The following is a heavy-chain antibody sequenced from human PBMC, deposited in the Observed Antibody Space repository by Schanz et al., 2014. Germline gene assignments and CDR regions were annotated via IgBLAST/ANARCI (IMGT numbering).Heavy chain of an antibody. V-gene: IGHV3-33*06. D-gene: IGHD3-3*01. J-gene: IGHJ6*02. CDR1: GFTSSSYG. Sequence: QVQLVESGGGVVQPWRSLRLSCAASGFTSSSYGMHWVRQAPGKGLEWVALIWYDGSNKYYADSVKGRFTISRDNSKNTLYLQMNSLRAEDTAVYYCAKAFWSDNYSHYYGMDVWGQGSPVTVSS. CDR2: IWYDGSNK. CDR3: AKAFWSDNYSHYYGMDV.